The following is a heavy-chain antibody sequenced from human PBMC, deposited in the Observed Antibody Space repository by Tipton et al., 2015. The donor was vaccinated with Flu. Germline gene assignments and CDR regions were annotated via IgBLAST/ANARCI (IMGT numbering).Heavy chain of an antibody. Sequence: CAASGFTFSSYAMSWVRQAPGKGLEWVSGVSGSGGNIYHADVVKGRFTVSRDNSMNSLYLQMNSLRVDDTAVYYCARDSVGALDYWGQGTLVTVSS. D-gene: IGHD3-16*01. J-gene: IGHJ4*02. V-gene: IGHV3-23*01. CDR3: ARDSVGALDY. CDR1: GFTFSSYA. CDR2: VSGSGGNI.